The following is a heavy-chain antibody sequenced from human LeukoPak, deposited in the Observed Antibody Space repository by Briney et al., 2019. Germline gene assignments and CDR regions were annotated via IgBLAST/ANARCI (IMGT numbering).Heavy chain of an antibody. Sequence: PGGSLRLSCAASGFTVSSNYMSWVRQAPGKGLEWVSVIYSGGSTYYADSVKGRFTISRDNSKNTLYLQMNNLRPEDTAVYYCARFNWGGDYFDYWGQGTLVTVSS. J-gene: IGHJ4*02. D-gene: IGHD7-27*01. V-gene: IGHV3-66*02. CDR1: GFTVSSNY. CDR2: IYSGGST. CDR3: ARFNWGGDYFDY.